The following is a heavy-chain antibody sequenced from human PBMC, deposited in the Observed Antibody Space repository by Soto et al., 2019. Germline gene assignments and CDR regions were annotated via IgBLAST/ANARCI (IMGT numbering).Heavy chain of an antibody. D-gene: IGHD5-12*01. J-gene: IGHJ6*03. CDR3: ARLKVELGGYDSITGDPYSYYYTDV. Sequence: PVESLKISCKGSGYSFTSYWIGWVRQMPGKGLEWMGIIYPGDSDTRYSPSFQGQVTISADKSISTAYLQWSSLKASDTAMYYCARLKVELGGYDSITGDPYSYYYTDVWGNGTPVTVSS. CDR2: IYPGDSDT. CDR1: GYSFTSYW. V-gene: IGHV5-51*01.